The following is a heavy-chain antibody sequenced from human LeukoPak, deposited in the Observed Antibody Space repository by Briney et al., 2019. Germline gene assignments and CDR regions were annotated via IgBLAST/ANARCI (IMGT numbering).Heavy chain of an antibody. J-gene: IGHJ4*02. CDR1: GFTFSSYG. V-gene: IGHV3-30*18. D-gene: IGHD3-9*01. CDR3: AKDRGYFDWLLNF. Sequence: GGSLRLSCAASGFTFSSYGMHWVRQAPGKGLERVAVISYDGSNKYYADSVKGRFTISRDNSKNTLYLQMNSLRAEDTAVYYCAKDRGYFDWLLNFWGQGTLVTVSS. CDR2: ISYDGSNK.